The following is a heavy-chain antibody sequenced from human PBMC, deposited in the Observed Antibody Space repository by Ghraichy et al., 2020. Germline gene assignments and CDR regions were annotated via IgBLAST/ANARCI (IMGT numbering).Heavy chain of an antibody. CDR2: IYYSGST. V-gene: IGHV4-39*01. CDR1: GGSISSSSYY. Sequence: SETLSLTCTVSGGSISSSSYYWGWIRQPPGKGLEWIGSIYYSGSTYYNPSLKSRVTISVDTSKNQFSLKLSSVTAADTAVYYCASRVDIVATMAPLFDYWGQGTLVTVSS. J-gene: IGHJ4*02. CDR3: ASRVDIVATMAPLFDY. D-gene: IGHD5-12*01.